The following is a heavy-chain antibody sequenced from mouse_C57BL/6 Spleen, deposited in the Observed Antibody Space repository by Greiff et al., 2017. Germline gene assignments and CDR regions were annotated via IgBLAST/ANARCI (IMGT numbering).Heavy chain of an antibody. D-gene: IGHD1-1*01. Sequence: QVQLQQPGAELVKPGASVKMSCKASGYTFPSYWITWVKQRPGQGLEWIGDIYPGSGSTNYNEKFKSKATLTVDTSSSTAYMQLSSLTSEDSAVYYCAFITTVDYYAMDYWGQGTSVTVSS. V-gene: IGHV1-55*01. CDR2: IYPGSGST. J-gene: IGHJ4*01. CDR3: AFITTVDYYAMDY. CDR1: GYTFPSYW.